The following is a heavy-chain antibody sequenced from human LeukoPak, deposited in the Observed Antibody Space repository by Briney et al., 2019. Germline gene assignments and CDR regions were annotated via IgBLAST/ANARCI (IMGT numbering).Heavy chain of an antibody. D-gene: IGHD2-15*01. Sequence: SETLSLTCTVSGYSISSGYYWGWIRQPPGKGLEWIGSIYHSGSTYYNPSLKSRVTMSLDTSKNQFSLKLSSVTAADTAVYYCARLNTPPEYAFDIWGQGTMVTVSS. CDR2: IYHSGST. CDR1: GYSISSGYY. J-gene: IGHJ3*02. CDR3: ARLNTPPEYAFDI. V-gene: IGHV4-38-2*02.